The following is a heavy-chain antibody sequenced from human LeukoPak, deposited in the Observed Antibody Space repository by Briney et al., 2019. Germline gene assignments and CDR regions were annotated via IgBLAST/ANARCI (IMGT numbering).Heavy chain of an antibody. D-gene: IGHD3-22*01. CDR1: GLTVSTNY. CDR2: IHSDGST. CDR3: ARDLDYFDSSGSHRRRNYFDY. Sequence: GGSLRLSCAASGLTVSTNYMTWVRQAPGKGLEWVSIIHSDGSTYYAGSVKGRFTISRDNYKNTLYLQMNSLRGEDTAMYYCARDLDYFDSSGSHRRRNYFDYWGQGTLDTVSS. J-gene: IGHJ4*02. V-gene: IGHV3-53*01.